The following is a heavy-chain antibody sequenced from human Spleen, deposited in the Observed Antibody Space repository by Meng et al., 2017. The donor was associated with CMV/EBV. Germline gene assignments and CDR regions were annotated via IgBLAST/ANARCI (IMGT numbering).Heavy chain of an antibody. CDR3: ARRIVVVPAASSGYYGMDV. CDR1: GDSASSNSAA. J-gene: IGHJ6*02. CDR2: TYYRSKWYN. Sequence: SETLSLTCAISGDSASSNSAAWNWIRQSPSRGLEWLGRTYYRSKWYNDYAVSVKSRITINPDTSKNQFSLQLNSVTPEDTAVYYCARRIVVVPAASSGYYGMDVWGQGTTVTVSS. D-gene: IGHD2-2*01. V-gene: IGHV6-1*01.